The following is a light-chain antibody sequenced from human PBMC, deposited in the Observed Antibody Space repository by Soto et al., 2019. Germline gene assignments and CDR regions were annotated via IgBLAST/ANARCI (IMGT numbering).Light chain of an antibody. CDR2: TAS. J-gene: IGKJ1*01. V-gene: IGKV1-5*03. CDR3: QQYNSSPWT. Sequence: DIQSTQSPSTLSASVGDRVTITCRASPSISSWLAWYQQKPGKAPKLLMYTASSLESGVPSRFSGSGSGTEFTLTISSLQPDDFATYYCQQYNSSPWTFGQGTKVEIK. CDR1: PSISSW.